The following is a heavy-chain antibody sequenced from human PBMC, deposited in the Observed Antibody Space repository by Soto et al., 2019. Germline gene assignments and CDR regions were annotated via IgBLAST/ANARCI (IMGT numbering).Heavy chain of an antibody. CDR1: GFTFSSYS. Sequence: EVQLVESGGGLVQPGGSLRLSCAASGFTFSSYSMNWVRQAPGKGLEWVSYISSSSTIYYADSVKGRFTISRDNAKNSLYLQMNSLRDEDTAVYYCARDAPPTDYWGQGTLVTVSS. CDR3: ARDAPPTDY. V-gene: IGHV3-48*02. J-gene: IGHJ4*02. CDR2: ISSSSTI.